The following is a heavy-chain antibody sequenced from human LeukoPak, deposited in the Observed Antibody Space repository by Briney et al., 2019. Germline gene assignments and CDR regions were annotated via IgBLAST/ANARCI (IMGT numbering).Heavy chain of an antibody. CDR3: AKDPGASGSYRTYYYGMDV. CDR2: INDNGAGT. D-gene: IGHD1-26*01. V-gene: IGHV3-23*01. Sequence: GSLRLSCTASGFTFSSYAMSWVRQAPGKGLKWVSTINDNGAGTYYADSVKGRFTISRDNSYNTVYLQMNSLRAEDTAVYYCAKDPGASGSYRTYYYGMDVWGQGTTVTVSS. CDR1: GFTFSSYA. J-gene: IGHJ6*02.